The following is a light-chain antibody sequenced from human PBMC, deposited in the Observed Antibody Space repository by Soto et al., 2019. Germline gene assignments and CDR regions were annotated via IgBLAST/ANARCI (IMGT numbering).Light chain of an antibody. CDR2: GAS. Sequence: EIVLTQSPGTLSLSPGERATLSCRASQSVSSSYLAGYQQKPGQAPRLLIYGASSRATGIPDRFSGSGSGTDFTLTISRLEPEDFAVYYCQQYGSSPKTFVQGTKLEI. J-gene: IGKJ2*01. CDR1: QSVSSSY. CDR3: QQYGSSPKT. V-gene: IGKV3-20*01.